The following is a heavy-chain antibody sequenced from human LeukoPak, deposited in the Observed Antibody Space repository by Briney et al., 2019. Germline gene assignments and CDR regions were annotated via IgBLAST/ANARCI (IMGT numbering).Heavy chain of an antibody. Sequence: GGSLRLSCAVSGFTFRSYAMNWVRQAPGKGLEWVAAITADGGGTHYTTSVKGRFIISRDTPKNTLSLQMNNLRAEDTAVYFCARVWLRDYMDVWGEGTTVSVSS. J-gene: IGHJ6*03. D-gene: IGHD5-12*01. CDR3: ARVWLRDYMDV. CDR2: ITADGGGT. CDR1: GFTFRSYA. V-gene: IGHV3-23*01.